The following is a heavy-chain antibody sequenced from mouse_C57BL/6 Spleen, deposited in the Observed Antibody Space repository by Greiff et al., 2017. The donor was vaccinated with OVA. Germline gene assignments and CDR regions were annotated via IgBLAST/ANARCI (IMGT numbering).Heavy chain of an antibody. CDR3: ARHSEYVMDY. D-gene: IGHD5-1*01. CDR1: GYAFTNYL. J-gene: IGHJ4*01. V-gene: IGHV1-54*01. CDR2: INPGSGGT. Sequence: QVQLQQPGAELVRPGTSVKVSCKASGYAFTNYLIEWVKQRPGQGLEWIGVINPGSGGTNYNEKFKGKATLTADKSSSTAYMQLSSLTSADSAVDVCARHSEYVMDYWGQGTSVTVSS.